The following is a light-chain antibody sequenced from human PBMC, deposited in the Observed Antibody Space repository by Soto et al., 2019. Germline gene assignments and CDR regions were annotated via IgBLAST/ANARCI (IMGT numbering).Light chain of an antibody. CDR3: QAYDSSQSGVV. CDR2: GNS. J-gene: IGLJ2*01. CDR1: SSNIGASYD. V-gene: IGLV1-40*01. Sequence: QSVLTQPPAVSGAPGQRVTISCTGSSSNIGASYDVHWYQHLPETAPKLLISGNSNRPSGVPDRFSGSKSGTSASLAITGLQAEDEADYYCQAYDSSQSGVVFGGGTTLTVL.